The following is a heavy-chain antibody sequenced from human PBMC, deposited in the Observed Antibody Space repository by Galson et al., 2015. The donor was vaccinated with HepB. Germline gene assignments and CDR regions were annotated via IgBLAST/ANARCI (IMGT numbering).Heavy chain of an antibody. CDR1: GYTFTSYG. J-gene: IGHJ4*02. CDR3: ARVGWLQPLFDY. Sequence: SVKVSCKASGYTFTSYGISWVRQAPGQGLEWMGWISAYNGNTNYAQKLQGRVTMTTDTSTCTVYMELRSLRSDDTAVYYCARVGWLQPLFDYWGQGTLVTVSS. V-gene: IGHV1-18*01. CDR2: ISAYNGNT. D-gene: IGHD5-24*01.